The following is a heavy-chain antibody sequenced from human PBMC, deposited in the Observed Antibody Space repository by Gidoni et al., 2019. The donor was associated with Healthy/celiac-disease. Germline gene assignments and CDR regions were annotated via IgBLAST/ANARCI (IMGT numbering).Heavy chain of an antibody. CDR1: GFTVSSNY. V-gene: IGHV3-53*01. J-gene: IGHJ3*02. Sequence: EVQLVESGGGLLQPGGSLRLSCAASGFTVSSNYMSWVRQAPGKRLECVSVIYSGGSTYYADSVKGRFTISRDNSKNTLYLQMNSLRAEDTAVYYCARVGNVDTAMVAFGAFDIWCQGTMVTVSS. D-gene: IGHD5-18*01. CDR2: IYSGGST. CDR3: ARVGNVDTAMVAFGAFDI.